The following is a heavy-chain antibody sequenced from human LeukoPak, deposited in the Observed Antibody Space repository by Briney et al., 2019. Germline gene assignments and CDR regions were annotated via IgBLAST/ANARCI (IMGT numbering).Heavy chain of an antibody. CDR3: ARAVGMGNGAHFDS. J-gene: IGHJ4*02. CDR2: ISPTGTSI. Sequence: GGSLRLSCAASGFSFSVNYMSWIRQTPGEGLEWISYISPTGTSIFYADSVQGRFTVSRDNAKNSLYLQMDNLRAEDTAVYYCARAVGMGNGAHFDSWGQGTLVTVSS. V-gene: IGHV3-11*01. CDR1: GFSFSVNY. D-gene: IGHD2-8*01.